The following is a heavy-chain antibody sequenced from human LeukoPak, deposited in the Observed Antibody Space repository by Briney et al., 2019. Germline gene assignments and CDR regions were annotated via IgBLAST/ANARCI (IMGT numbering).Heavy chain of an antibody. Sequence: GGSLRLSCAASGFTFSSYGMHWVRQAPGKGLEWVSGISWNSGSIGYADSVKGRFTISRDNAKNSLYLQMNSLRAEDTAVYYCASPPTVTTFDSWGQGTLVTVSS. D-gene: IGHD4-11*01. CDR3: ASPPTVTTFDS. V-gene: IGHV3-9*01. CDR2: ISWNSGSI. J-gene: IGHJ4*02. CDR1: GFTFSSYG.